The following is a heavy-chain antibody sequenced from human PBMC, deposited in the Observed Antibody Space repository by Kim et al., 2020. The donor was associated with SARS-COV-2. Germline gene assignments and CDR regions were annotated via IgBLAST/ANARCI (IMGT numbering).Heavy chain of an antibody. Sequence: QKVQGRVTMTEDTSTDTAYMELSSLRSEDTAVYYCAGGDMVRGVIIPFDYWGQGTLVTVSS. CDR3: AGGDMVRGVIIPFDY. V-gene: IGHV1-24*01. J-gene: IGHJ4*02. D-gene: IGHD3-10*01.